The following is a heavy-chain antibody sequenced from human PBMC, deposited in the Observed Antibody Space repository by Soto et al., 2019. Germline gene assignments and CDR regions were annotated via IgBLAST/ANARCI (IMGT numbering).Heavy chain of an antibody. CDR1: GGSISSYY. Sequence: SETLSLTCTVSGGSISSYYWSWIRQPPGKGLEWIGYIYYSGSTNYNPSLKSRVTISVDTSKNQFSLKLSSVTAADTAVYYCARQEYSSSFDYWGQGTLVTVSS. J-gene: IGHJ4*02. CDR3: ARQEYSSSFDY. V-gene: IGHV4-59*08. CDR2: IYYSGST. D-gene: IGHD6-6*01.